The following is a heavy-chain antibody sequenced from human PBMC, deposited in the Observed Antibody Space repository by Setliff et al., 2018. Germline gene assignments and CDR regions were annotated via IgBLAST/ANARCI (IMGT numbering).Heavy chain of an antibody. CDR1: GFTFSTHA. D-gene: IGHD6-19*01. Sequence: PGGSLRLSCATSGFTFSTHAMHWARQAPGQGLDWVAMIWSDGNTTYYADSVKGRFTVSRDNSKNTLYLQMNSLRVEDTAVYYCVTDPPFSGWSFDSWGKGTLVTVSS. J-gene: IGHJ4*02. CDR3: VTDPPFSGWSFDS. V-gene: IGHV3-33*01. CDR2: IWSDGNTT.